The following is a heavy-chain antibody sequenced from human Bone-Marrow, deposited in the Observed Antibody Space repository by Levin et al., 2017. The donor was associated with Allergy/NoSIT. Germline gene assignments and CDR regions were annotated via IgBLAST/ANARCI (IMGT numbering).Heavy chain of an antibody. J-gene: IGHJ4*02. V-gene: IGHV3-66*01. D-gene: IGHD4-23*01. Sequence: GGSLRLSCVASTFTFHNSWMSWVRQAPGKGLEWVSLIYSGGTTNYADSVKGRFTISRDNSKNTLYLQMNSLRVEDTAGTYRAKAGEDWIPFIGPDGNPIIQFFPFDSWGPGTLVTVSS. CDR2: IYSGGTT. CDR3: AKAGEDWIPFIGPDGNPIIQFFPFDS. CDR1: TFTFHNSW.